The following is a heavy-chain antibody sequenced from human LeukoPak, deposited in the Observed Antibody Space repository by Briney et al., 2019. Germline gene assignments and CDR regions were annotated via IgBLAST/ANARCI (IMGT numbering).Heavy chain of an antibody. CDR2: IYYSGST. D-gene: IGHD3-9*01. CDR1: GGSISSGGYY. Sequence: PSETLSLTCTVSGGSISSGGYYWSWIRQHPGKGLEWIGYIYYSGSTYYNPSLKSRVTISVDTSKNQFSLKLSSVTAADTAVYYCARDSGYDILTGYRLGAFDIWGQGTMVTVSS. CDR3: ARDSGYDILTGYRLGAFDI. J-gene: IGHJ3*02. V-gene: IGHV4-31*03.